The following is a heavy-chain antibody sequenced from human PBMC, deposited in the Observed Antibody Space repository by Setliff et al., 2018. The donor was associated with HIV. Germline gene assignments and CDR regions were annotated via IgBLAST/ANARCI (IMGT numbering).Heavy chain of an antibody. CDR2: FSGISDKT. CDR3: AALSLRTNSVYGIISTRFDP. V-gene: IGHV3-23*01. Sequence: GGSLRLSCAASGFTFSAYTMSWVRQSPGKGLEWISSFSGISDKTFYADSVKGRFSVSRDNAKNSLYLQMNSLRADDTAVYYCAALSLRTNSVYGIISTRFDPWGQGTLVTVSS. D-gene: IGHD2-8*01. J-gene: IGHJ5*02. CDR1: GFTFSAYT.